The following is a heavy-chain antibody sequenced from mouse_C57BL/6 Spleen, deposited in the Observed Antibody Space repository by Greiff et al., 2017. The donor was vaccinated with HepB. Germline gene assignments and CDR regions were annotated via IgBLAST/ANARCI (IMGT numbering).Heavy chain of an antibody. J-gene: IGHJ2*01. CDR1: GYTFTDYE. CDR3: TSGYYGTYFDY. CDR2: IDPETGGT. Sequence: VQLQQSGAELVRPGASVTLSCKASGYTFTDYEMHWVKQTPVHGLEWIGAIDPETGGTAYNQKFKGKAILTADKSSSTAYMELRSLTSEDSAVYYCTSGYYGTYFDYWGQGTTLTVSS. V-gene: IGHV1-15*01. D-gene: IGHD1-1*01.